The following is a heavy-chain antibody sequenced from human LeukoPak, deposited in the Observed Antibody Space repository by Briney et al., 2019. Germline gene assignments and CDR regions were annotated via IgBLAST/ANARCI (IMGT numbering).Heavy chain of an antibody. J-gene: IGHJ4*02. V-gene: IGHV4-59*07. Sequence: SDTLSLTCTVSGGSMNDYYWNWVRQPPGKGLEWIGYVYHTGSTNYKSSLKRRVSISVDTSKNQFSLWLTSVTAADTAVYYCARGRVTATGTFDLWGQGTLVIVSS. CDR3: ARGRVTATGTFDL. CDR2: VYHTGST. CDR1: GGSMNDYY. D-gene: IGHD5-18*01.